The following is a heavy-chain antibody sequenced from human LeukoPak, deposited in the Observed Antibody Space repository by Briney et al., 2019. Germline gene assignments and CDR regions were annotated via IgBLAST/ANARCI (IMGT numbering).Heavy chain of an antibody. J-gene: IGHJ6*03. CDR1: GFTFTTYD. V-gene: IGHV3-13*01. CDR3: ASSDWGTGYYYMDV. CDR2: IGTTGDT. D-gene: IGHD3-16*01. Sequence: GGSLRLSCAASGFTFTTYDMHWVRQATGKGLEWVSAIGTTGDTYYPGSVKGRFTISRDNAKNSLYLQMNSLRAEDTAVYYCASSDWGTGYYYMDVWGKGTTVTISS.